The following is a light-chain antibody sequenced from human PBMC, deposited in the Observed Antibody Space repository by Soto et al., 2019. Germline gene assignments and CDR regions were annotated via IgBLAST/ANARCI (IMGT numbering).Light chain of an antibody. CDR1: SSDVGGYNH. CDR3: NSYTSTNTLV. J-gene: IGLJ2*01. CDR2: DVT. Sequence: QSALTQPASVSGSPGQSITISSTGTSSDVGGYNHVSWYQQHPGKAPKLMIYDVTDRPSGVSNRFSGSKSGNTASLAISGLQAEDEADYYCNSYTSTNTLVFGGGTKLTVL. V-gene: IGLV2-14*03.